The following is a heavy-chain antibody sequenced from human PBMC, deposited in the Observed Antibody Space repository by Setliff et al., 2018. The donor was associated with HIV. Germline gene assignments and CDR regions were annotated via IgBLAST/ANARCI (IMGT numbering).Heavy chain of an antibody. Sequence: GGSLRLSCTTSGFTFGSYGMHWVRQAPGKGLAWVANIWYDGSEEYYADSVKGRFTISTDNAKRSLYLQMNSLRVEDTAVYYCARDIPPEYPGFDLWGQGTVVTVSS. D-gene: IGHD6-6*01. V-gene: IGHV3-33*01. CDR3: ARDIPPEYPGFDL. J-gene: IGHJ3*01. CDR1: GFTFGSYG. CDR2: IWYDGSEE.